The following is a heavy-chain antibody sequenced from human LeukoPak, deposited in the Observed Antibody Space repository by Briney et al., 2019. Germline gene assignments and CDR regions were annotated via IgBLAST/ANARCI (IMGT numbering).Heavy chain of an antibody. CDR1: GGSFSGYY. CDR2: INHSGST. CDR3: ARHSYYYDSSGYYYAIDY. V-gene: IGHV4-34*01. J-gene: IGHJ4*02. Sequence: SETLSLTCAVYGGSFSGYYWSWIRQPPGKGLEWIGEINHSGSTNYNPSLKSRVTISVDTSKNQFSLKLSSVTAADTAVYYCARHSYYYDSSGYYYAIDYWGQGTLVTVSS. D-gene: IGHD3-22*01.